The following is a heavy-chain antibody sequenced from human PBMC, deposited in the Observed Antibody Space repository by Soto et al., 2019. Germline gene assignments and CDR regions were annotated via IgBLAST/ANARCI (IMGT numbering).Heavy chain of an antibody. V-gene: IGHV1-69*01. D-gene: IGHD3-10*01. CDR1: GGSFYTYA. J-gene: IGHJ4*02. CDR3: ARDVSVMTSVFGF. Sequence: QVHLVQSGAEVKKPGSSVKVSCKASGGSFYTYAFTWVRQAPGQGLEWMGGITPMVGTTKSAQKFQGRVTFSADGSTSTAYMELSNLRSDDTAIYYCARDVSVMTSVFGFWGQGTRITVSS. CDR2: ITPMVGTT.